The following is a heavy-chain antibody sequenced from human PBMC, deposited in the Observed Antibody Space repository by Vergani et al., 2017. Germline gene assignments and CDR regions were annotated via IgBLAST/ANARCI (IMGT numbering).Heavy chain of an antibody. CDR1: GFSLSTSGVG. CDR2: IYWNDDK. V-gene: IGHV2-5*01. CDR3: AHGCIAARLYYFDY. D-gene: IGHD6-6*01. J-gene: IGHJ4*02. Sequence: QITLKESGPTLVKPTQTLTLTCTFSGFSLSTSGVGVGWIRQPPGKALEWLALIYWNDDKRYSPSLKSRLTITKDTSKNQVVLTMTNMDPVDTATYYCAHGCIAARLYYFDYWGQGTLVTVSS.